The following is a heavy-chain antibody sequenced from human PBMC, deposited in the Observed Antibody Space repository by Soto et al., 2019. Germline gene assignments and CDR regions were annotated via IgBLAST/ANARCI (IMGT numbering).Heavy chain of an antibody. D-gene: IGHD3-22*01. J-gene: IGHJ3*02. V-gene: IGHV3-7*03. CDR3: ARDYNYYYDSSGRGGAFDI. CDR2: IKQDGSEK. CDR1: GFTFSSYW. Sequence: GGSLRLSCAASGFTFSSYWMSWVRQAPGKGLEWVANIKQDGSEKYYVDSVKGRFTISRDNAKNSLYLQMNSLRAEDTAVYYCARDYNYYYDSSGRGGAFDIWGQGTMVTVS.